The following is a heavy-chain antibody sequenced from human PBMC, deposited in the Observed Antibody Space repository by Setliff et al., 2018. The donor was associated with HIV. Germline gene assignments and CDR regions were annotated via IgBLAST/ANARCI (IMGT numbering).Heavy chain of an antibody. J-gene: IGHJ4*02. V-gene: IGHV1-18*04. CDR1: GYDFSSYS. CDR3: ARGGLGFLDWCLPDS. D-gene: IGHD2-21*02. CDR2: ISGLTGEV. Sequence: ASVKVSCKASGYDFSSYSMMWVRQTPGQGLEWLGWISGLTGEVRLEKEFQGRVTLTTSAYTAYMELKSLRSEDRGVYYCARGGLGFLDWCLPDSWGQGTLVTVSS.